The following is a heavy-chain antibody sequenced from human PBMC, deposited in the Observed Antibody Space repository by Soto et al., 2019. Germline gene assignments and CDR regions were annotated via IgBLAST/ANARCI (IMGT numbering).Heavy chain of an antibody. J-gene: IGHJ4*02. CDR2: VVPTYDSV. Sequence: SVKVSCKASGGTFNSYTINWVRQAPGRGLEWVGQVVPTYDSVNYAENFQGRVTITADKSTKTAYMELTSLRSEDTALYFCASWRSYSGSYCFDYWGQGTLVTVSS. D-gene: IGHD1-26*01. CDR1: GGTFNSYT. V-gene: IGHV1-69*06. CDR3: ASWRSYSGSYCFDY.